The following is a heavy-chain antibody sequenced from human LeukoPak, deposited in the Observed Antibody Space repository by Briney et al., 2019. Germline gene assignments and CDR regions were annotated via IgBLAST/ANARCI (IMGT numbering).Heavy chain of an antibody. CDR1: GFTFSSYT. V-gene: IGHV3-64*01. CDR3: VRTIAVAVAFDY. Sequence: GGSLRLSCAASGFTFSSYTMHWVRQAPGKGLEHVSAIGSNGGSPYHANSVKGRFIINRDNSKNTLYLQMGSLRAEDMAVYYCVRTIAVAVAFDYWGQGTLVTVSS. J-gene: IGHJ4*02. CDR2: IGSNGGSP. D-gene: IGHD6-19*01.